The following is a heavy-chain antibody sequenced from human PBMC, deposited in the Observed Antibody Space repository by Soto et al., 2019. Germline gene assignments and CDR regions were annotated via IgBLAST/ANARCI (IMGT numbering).Heavy chain of an antibody. J-gene: IGHJ6*02. Sequence: QVQLVQSGAEVKKPGSSVKVSCKASGGTFSSYAISWVRQAPGQGLEWMGGIIPIFGTANYAQKVQGRVTITEDESTRTAYMELSSLRSEETAVYYCATQGRDCGGDCSTRYYYYDGMDVWGQGATVTVSS. V-gene: IGHV1-69*01. CDR3: ATQGRDCGGDCSTRYYYYDGMDV. CDR2: IIPIFGTA. D-gene: IGHD2-21*02. CDR1: GGTFSSYA.